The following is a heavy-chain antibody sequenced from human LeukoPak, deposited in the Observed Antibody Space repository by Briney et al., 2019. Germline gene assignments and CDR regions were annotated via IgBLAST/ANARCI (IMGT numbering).Heavy chain of an antibody. CDR2: IKQDGSVK. CDR1: GFTLSTYA. Sequence: PGGSLRLSCTASGFTLSTYAMNWVRQAPGKGLEWVANIKQDGSVKYYVDSLKGRFTISRDNARNSVYLQMNSLRAEDTAVYYCARIGYSSSSFDYWGQGTLVTVSS. J-gene: IGHJ4*02. D-gene: IGHD6-6*01. V-gene: IGHV3-7*01. CDR3: ARIGYSSSSFDY.